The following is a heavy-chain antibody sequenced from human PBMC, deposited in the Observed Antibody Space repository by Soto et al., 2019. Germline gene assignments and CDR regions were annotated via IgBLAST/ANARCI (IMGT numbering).Heavy chain of an antibody. V-gene: IGHV3-23*01. CDR3: AKRYYYDNSGLWDY. J-gene: IGHJ4*02. D-gene: IGHD3-22*01. CDR2: ISSSGGDT. Sequence: EVHLLESGGGLVQPGGSLRLSCAASGFTFSSYAMSWVRQAPGKGLEWVSAISSSGGDTYYTDSVKGRFTISRDNSKNTLYLQMHSLSAEDTAVYYCAKRYYYDNSGLWDYWGQGTLVTVS. CDR1: GFTFSSYA.